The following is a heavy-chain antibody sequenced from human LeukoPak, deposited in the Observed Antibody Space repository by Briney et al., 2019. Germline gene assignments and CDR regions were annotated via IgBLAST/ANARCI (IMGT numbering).Heavy chain of an antibody. Sequence: SVKVSCKASGYTFTSYGISWVRQAPGQGLEWMGGIIPIFGTANYAQKFQGRVTITADESTSTAYMELSSLRSEDTAVYYCARRRFGYSYGYFDYWGQGTLVTVSS. J-gene: IGHJ4*02. CDR3: ARRRFGYSYGYFDY. V-gene: IGHV1-69*13. CDR2: IIPIFGTA. CDR1: GYTFTSYG. D-gene: IGHD5-18*01.